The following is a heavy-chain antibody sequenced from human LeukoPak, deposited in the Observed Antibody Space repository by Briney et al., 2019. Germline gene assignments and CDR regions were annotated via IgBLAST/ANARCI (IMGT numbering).Heavy chain of an antibody. Sequence: GPTVKISCKASGYSFTDYFLHWVQQAPGKGLEWMGRVDPEDGETIYAEKFQGRVAITADTSRDTAYMELSSLRSEDTAVYYCTIVGLDYYDTSGYPSWGQGTLVTVSS. J-gene: IGHJ5*02. V-gene: IGHV1-69-2*01. CDR1: GYSFTDYF. CDR3: TIVGLDYYDTSGYPS. D-gene: IGHD3-22*01. CDR2: VDPEDGET.